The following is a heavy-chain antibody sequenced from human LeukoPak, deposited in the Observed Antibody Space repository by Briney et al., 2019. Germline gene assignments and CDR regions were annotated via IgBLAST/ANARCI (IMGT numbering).Heavy chain of an antibody. CDR3: AREQRWLQPFDY. V-gene: IGHV4-59*01. Sequence: SETLSLTCTVSGASISTYYWSWIRQPPGKGLEWIGYIYYSGSTNYNPSLKSRVTISVDTSKNQFSLKLSSVTAADTAVYYCAREQRWLQPFDYWGQGTQVTV. CDR1: GASISTYY. CDR2: IYYSGST. D-gene: IGHD5-24*01. J-gene: IGHJ4*02.